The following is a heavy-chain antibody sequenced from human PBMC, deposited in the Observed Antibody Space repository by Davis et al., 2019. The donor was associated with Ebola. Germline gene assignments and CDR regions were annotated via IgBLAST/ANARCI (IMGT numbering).Heavy chain of an antibody. V-gene: IGHV1-8*01. CDR3: ARAPTWSQINYYCFDY. CDR2: MNPNSGNT. CDR1: GYTFSTYD. D-gene: IGHD3-10*01. Sequence: ASVKVSCKASGYTFSTYDINWVRQATGQGLEWMGWMNPNSGNTGYAQKFQGRVTMTRNTSISTAYMEVSSLRSEDTAVYYCARAPTWSQINYYCFDYWGQGTLVTVSS. J-gene: IGHJ4*02.